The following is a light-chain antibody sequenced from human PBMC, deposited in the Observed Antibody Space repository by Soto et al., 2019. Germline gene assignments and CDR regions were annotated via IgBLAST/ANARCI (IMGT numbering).Light chain of an antibody. CDR1: QGISSW. V-gene: IGKV1-12*01. CDR2: GAS. J-gene: IGKJ3*01. CDR3: QQANSCPPG. Sequence: DIQMTQFPSSVSASVGDRVTITCRARQGISSWLAWYQQKPVKAPKLLIYGASNLQSGVPSRFSGSGSGTDFTLTISSLQPEDFATYHFQQANSCPPGFGPGTKVDIK.